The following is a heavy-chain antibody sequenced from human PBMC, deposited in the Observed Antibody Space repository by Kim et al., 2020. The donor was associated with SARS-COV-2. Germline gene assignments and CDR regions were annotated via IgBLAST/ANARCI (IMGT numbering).Heavy chain of an antibody. V-gene: IGHV4-59*13. D-gene: IGHD4-17*01. CDR2: IYYSGST. CDR3: ARGDDYGDYPDAFDI. Sequence: SETLSHTCTVSGGSISSYYWSWIRQPPGKGLEWIGYIYYSGSTNYNPSLKSRVTISVDTSKNQFSLKLSSVTAADTAVYYCARGDDYGDYPDAFDIWGQGTMVTVSS. J-gene: IGHJ3*02. CDR1: GGSISSYY.